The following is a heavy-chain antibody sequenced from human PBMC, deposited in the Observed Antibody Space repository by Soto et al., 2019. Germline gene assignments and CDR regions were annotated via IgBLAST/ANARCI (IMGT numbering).Heavy chain of an antibody. Sequence: QITLKESGPTLVKPTQTLTLTCTFSGFSLSTSGVGVGWIRQPPGKALEWLALIYWDDDKRYRPSLKSRLTITKVTSKNQVVLTMTNMDPVDTATYYCAHRAGLGEDYWGQGTLVTVSS. CDR2: IYWDDDK. V-gene: IGHV2-5*02. J-gene: IGHJ4*02. CDR1: GFSLSTSGVG. D-gene: IGHD3-16*01. CDR3: AHRAGLGEDY.